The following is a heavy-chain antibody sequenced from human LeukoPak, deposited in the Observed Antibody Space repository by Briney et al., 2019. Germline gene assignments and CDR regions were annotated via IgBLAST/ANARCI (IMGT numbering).Heavy chain of an antibody. V-gene: IGHV1-2*02. CDR2: LNPNSGGA. CDR1: GYTXTGHY. D-gene: IGHD4-23*01. CDR3: ARIQSGGNSGIDF. Sequence: ASVKVSCKASGYTXTGHYIHGVRQAPGQGLEWLGWLNPNSGGANSAQKFQGRVTMTRDKSINTAYMELARLRSDDTAVYYCARIQSGGNSGIDFWGQGTLVTVSS. J-gene: IGHJ4*02.